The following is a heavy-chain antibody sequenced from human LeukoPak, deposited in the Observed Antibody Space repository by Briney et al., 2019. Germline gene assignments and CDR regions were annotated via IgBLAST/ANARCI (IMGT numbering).Heavy chain of an antibody. Sequence: TGGSLRLSCAASGFAFSNYAMHWVRQAPGKGLEYVSGITSNGRGRHYSDSVKGRFTISRDNSENTLYLQMGSMRVDDMGVYYCARDHVVVNHHSFMDAWGKGTTVVVSS. CDR1: GFAFSNYA. J-gene: IGHJ6*03. V-gene: IGHV3-64*02. CDR2: ITSNGRGR. D-gene: IGHD1-14*01. CDR3: ARDHVVVNHHSFMDA.